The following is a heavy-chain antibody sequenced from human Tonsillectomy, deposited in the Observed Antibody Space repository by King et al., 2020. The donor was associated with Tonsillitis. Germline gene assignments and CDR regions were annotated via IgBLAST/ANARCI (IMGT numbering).Heavy chain of an antibody. V-gene: IGHV3-30*18. D-gene: IGHD3-22*01. CDR3: AKDYYYDSSGYVY. CDR1: GFTFSRYG. Sequence: VQLVESGGGVVQPGRSLRLSCTASGFTFSRYGMYWVRQAPGKGLEWVAVISYDGSKKNYADSVKGRFTVSRDNSKNTLYLQMSSLRAEDTAVYYCAKDYYYDSSGYVYWGQGTLVTVSS. CDR2: ISYDGSKK. J-gene: IGHJ4*02.